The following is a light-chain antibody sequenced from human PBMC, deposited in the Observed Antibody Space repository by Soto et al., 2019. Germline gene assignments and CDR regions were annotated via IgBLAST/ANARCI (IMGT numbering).Light chain of an antibody. Sequence: QSALTQPPSASGSPGPSVTISCTGSSGDVGGYNYVSWYQQYPGKVPKLMVYEVNKRPSGVPDRFSGSKSGNTASLTVSGLQSEDEADYYCTSYAGGNNVFGTGTKVTVL. J-gene: IGLJ1*01. CDR1: SGDVGGYNY. CDR2: EVN. V-gene: IGLV2-8*01. CDR3: TSYAGGNNV.